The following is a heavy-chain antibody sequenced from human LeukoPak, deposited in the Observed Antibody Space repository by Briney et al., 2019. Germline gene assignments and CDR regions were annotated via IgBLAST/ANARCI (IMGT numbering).Heavy chain of an antibody. CDR3: ARLTKRNDPFAI. Sequence: SETLSLTCTVSGGSISRYYWSWIRQPPGEGLEWIGYIYYSGSTNYNPSLKSRVTISVDTSKNQFSLKLSSVTAADTAVYYCARLTKRNDPFAIWGQGTMVTVSS. CDR1: GGSISRYY. V-gene: IGHV4-59*01. J-gene: IGHJ3*02. D-gene: IGHD1-14*01. CDR2: IYYSGST.